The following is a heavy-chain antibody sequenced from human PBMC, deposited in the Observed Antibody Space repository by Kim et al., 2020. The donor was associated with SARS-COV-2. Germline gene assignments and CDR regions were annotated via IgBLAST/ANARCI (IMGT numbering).Heavy chain of an antibody. CDR3: ARVDRDSSGYYYDAFDI. D-gene: IGHD3-22*01. Sequence: ASVKVSCKASGYTFTSYGISWVRQAPGQGLEWMGWISAYNGNTNYAQKLQGRVTMTTDTSTSTAYMELRSLRSDDTAVYYCARVDRDSSGYYYDAFDIWGQGTMVTVSS. CDR2: ISAYNGNT. CDR1: GYTFTSYG. J-gene: IGHJ3*02. V-gene: IGHV1-18*01.